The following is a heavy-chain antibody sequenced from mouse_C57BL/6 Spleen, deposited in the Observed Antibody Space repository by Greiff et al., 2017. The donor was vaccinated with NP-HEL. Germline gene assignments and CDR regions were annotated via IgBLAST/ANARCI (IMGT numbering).Heavy chain of an antibody. V-gene: IGHV1-82*01. CDR2: IYPGDGDT. CDR3: ARSNYLFDY. Sequence: QVQLQQSGPELVKPGASVKISCKASGYAFSSSWMNWVKQRPGKGLEWIGRIYPGDGDTNYNGKFKGKATLTADKASSTAYMQLSSLTSEDSAVYFCARSNYLFDYWGQGTTLTVSS. CDR1: GYAFSSSW. J-gene: IGHJ2*01. D-gene: IGHD2-5*01.